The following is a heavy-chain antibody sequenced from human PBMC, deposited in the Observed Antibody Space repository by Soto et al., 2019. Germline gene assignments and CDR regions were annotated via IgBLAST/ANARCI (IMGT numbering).Heavy chain of an antibody. J-gene: IGHJ6*02. V-gene: IGHV4-59*01. CDR1: GGSISSYY. Sequence: SETLSLTCTVSGGSISSYYWSWIRQPPGKGLEWIGYISYSGSTNYNPSLKSRVTISVDTSTNQFSLKLSSVTASDTAVYYCAREAGSNYYYFYALDVWGQGTTVTVSS. D-gene: IGHD4-4*01. CDR2: ISYSGST. CDR3: AREAGSNYYYFYALDV.